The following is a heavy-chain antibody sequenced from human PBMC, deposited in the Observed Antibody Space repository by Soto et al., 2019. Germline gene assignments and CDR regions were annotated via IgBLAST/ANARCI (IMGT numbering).Heavy chain of an antibody. CDR3: ARDFAYFDS. V-gene: IGHV4-39*01. Sequence: PSETLSLTCTVSGDSISSSNYYWGWIRQPPGKGLEWLGKIYYAGSTYYNPSLESRVTISVDTSRNQFSLNLSSVTAADTAVYFCARDFAYFDSWGQGTLVTVSS. CDR1: GDSISSSNYY. CDR2: IYYAGST. J-gene: IGHJ4*02. D-gene: IGHD3-3*01.